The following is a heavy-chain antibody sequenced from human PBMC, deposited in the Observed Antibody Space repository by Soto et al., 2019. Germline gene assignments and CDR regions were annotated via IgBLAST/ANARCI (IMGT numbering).Heavy chain of an antibody. V-gene: IGHV3-23*01. CDR3: AKSSTYYCDSSGHLDY. J-gene: IGHJ4*02. Sequence: GGSLRLSCAASGSTFSSYAMSWVRQAPGKGLEWGSAISGSGGSTFYADSVKGRFTISRDNSKNTLYLQMNSLRAEDTAVYYCAKSSTYYCDSSGHLDYWGQGTLVTVS. D-gene: IGHD3-22*01. CDR1: GSTFSSYA. CDR2: ISGSGGST.